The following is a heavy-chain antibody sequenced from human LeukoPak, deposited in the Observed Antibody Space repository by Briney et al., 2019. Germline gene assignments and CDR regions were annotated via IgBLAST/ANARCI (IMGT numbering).Heavy chain of an antibody. V-gene: IGHV3-49*03. CDR3: SRDFHDVVVGAAEGVPFDY. Sequence: GSLRLSCTASGFTFGDYAMSWFRQTPGKGLQWVGFIRSNTYGGTTEYAASVKGRFTISRDDSKSIAYLEMNSLKTQDTAVYYCSRDFHDVVVGAAEGVPFDYWGQGTLVTVSS. CDR1: GFTFGDYA. D-gene: IGHD2-15*01. J-gene: IGHJ4*02. CDR2: IRSNTYGGTT.